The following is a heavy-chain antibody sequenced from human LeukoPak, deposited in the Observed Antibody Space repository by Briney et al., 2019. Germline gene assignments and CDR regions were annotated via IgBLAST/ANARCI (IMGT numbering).Heavy chain of an antibody. V-gene: IGHV4-59*08. CDR2: IHYSGST. D-gene: IGHD3-22*01. CDR3: ARHTSYYDSTGYYYGGDWFDP. CDR1: GGSISSYY. Sequence: SETLSLTCTVSGGSISSYYWSWIRQPPGKGLEWIGYIHYSGSTKYNPSLKSRVAISVDASKNQFSLKLSSVTAADTAVYYCARHTSYYDSTGYYYGGDWFDPWGQGTLVTVSS. J-gene: IGHJ5*02.